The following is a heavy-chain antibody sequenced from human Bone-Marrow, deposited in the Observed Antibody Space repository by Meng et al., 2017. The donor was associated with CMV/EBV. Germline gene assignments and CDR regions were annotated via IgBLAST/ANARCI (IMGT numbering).Heavy chain of an antibody. Sequence: SETLSLTCTVSGGSISGYYWSWIRQPPGKGLEWIGYVYYSGSTHYNPSLKSRVTMSVDTSKNQFSLNLNSVTAADTAVYYCARFLGRDYFDFWAQGTLVTVSS. CDR3: ARFLGRDYFDF. J-gene: IGHJ4*02. CDR2: VYYSGST. V-gene: IGHV4-59*01. CDR1: GGSISGYY. D-gene: IGHD3-10*01.